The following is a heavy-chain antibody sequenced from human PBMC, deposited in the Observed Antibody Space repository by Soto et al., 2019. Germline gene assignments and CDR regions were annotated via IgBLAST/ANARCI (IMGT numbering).Heavy chain of an antibody. CDR1: GYTFTSYY. CDR3: ARELYGGSDY. D-gene: IGHD5-12*01. Sequence: QVQLVQSGAEVKKPGASVKVSCKASGYTFTSYYMHWVRQAPGQGLEWMGIINPSGGSTSYAQKFQXTVTMXXDTSTSTVYMELSSLRSEDTAVYYCARELYGGSDYWGQGTLVTVSS. V-gene: IGHV1-46*01. J-gene: IGHJ4*02. CDR2: INPSGGST.